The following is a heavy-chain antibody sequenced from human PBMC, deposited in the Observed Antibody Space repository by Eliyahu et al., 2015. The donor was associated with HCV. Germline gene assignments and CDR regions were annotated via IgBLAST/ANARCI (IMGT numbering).Heavy chain of an antibody. CDR1: GDTFSTYG. Sequence: QVQLVQSGAEVKKPGSSVKVSCKASGDTFSTYGISWVRQAPGQGLEWMGGIIPIFGTAKYAQKFQGRVTITADESTTTAYMELSSLRSEDTALYYCAREWGSTTVVTPFFVYWGQGTLVTVSS. D-gene: IGHD4-23*01. CDR3: AREWGSTTVVTPFFVY. V-gene: IGHV1-69*01. CDR2: IIPIFGTA. J-gene: IGHJ4*02.